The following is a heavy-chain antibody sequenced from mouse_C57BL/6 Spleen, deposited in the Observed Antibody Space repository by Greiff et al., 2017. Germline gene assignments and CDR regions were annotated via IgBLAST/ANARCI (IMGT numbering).Heavy chain of an antibody. D-gene: IGHD1-3*01. J-gene: IGHJ3*01. Sequence: EVQLVESGGGLVKPGGSLKLSCAASGFTFSDYGVHWVRQAPEKGLEWVAYISSGSSTNYYADTVKGRFTISRDNAKNTLFLQMTSLRSEDTAMYYCAWGSSFAYWGQGTLVTVSA. CDR1: GFTFSDYG. CDR2: ISSGSSTN. V-gene: IGHV5-17*01. CDR3: AWGSSFAY.